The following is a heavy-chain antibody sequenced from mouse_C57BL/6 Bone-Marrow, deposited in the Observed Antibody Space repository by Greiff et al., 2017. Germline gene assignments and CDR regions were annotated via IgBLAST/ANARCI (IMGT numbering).Heavy chain of an antibody. Sequence: VKLMESGAELARPGASVKLSCKASGYTFTSYGISWVKQRTGQGLEWIGEIYPRSGNTYYNEKFKGKATLTADKSSSTAYMELRSLTSEDSAVYFCARPAVYYGSREGYFDVWGTGTTVTVSS. CDR3: ARPAVYYGSREGYFDV. CDR2: IYPRSGNT. V-gene: IGHV1-81*01. CDR1: GYTFTSYG. D-gene: IGHD1-1*01. J-gene: IGHJ1*03.